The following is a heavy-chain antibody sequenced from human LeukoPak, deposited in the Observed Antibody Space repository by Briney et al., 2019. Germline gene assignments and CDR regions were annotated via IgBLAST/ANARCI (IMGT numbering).Heavy chain of an antibody. CDR1: GFTFSSYG. CDR2: IWYDGSNK. CDR3: ATTEGGSSWDLDY. V-gene: IGHV3-33*01. J-gene: IGHJ4*02. Sequence: GGSLRLSCAASGFTFSSYGMHWVRQAPGKGLEWVAVIWYDGSNKYYADSVKGRFTISRDNSKNTLYLQMNSLRAEDTAVYYCATTEGGSSWDLDYWGQGTLVTVSS. D-gene: IGHD6-13*01.